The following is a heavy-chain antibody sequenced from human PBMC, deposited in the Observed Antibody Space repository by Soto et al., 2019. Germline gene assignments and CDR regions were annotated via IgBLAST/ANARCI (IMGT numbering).Heavy chain of an antibody. D-gene: IGHD2-15*01. CDR3: ARDRLYSRGHYYFDY. CDR2: ISYDGSNK. J-gene: IGHJ4*02. CDR1: GFTFSSYA. V-gene: IGHV3-30-3*01. Sequence: GGSLRLSCAASGFTFSSYAMHWVRQAPGKGLEWVAVISYDGSNKYYADSVKGRFTISRDNSKNTLYLQMNSLRAEDTAVYYCARDRLYSRGHYYFDYWGPATLVTVSS.